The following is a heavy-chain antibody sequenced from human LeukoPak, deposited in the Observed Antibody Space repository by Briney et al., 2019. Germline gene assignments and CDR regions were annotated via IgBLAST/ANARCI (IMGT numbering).Heavy chain of an antibody. Sequence: PGGSLRLSCAASGFTFSSYWMSWVRQAPGKGLEWVANIKQDGSEKYYVDSVKGRFTISRDNAKNSLYLQMNSLRAEDTAVYYCARLVDDYGDYWNDYWGQGTLVTVSS. CDR3: ARLVDDYGDYWNDY. V-gene: IGHV3-7*01. CDR1: GFTFSSYW. D-gene: IGHD4-17*01. J-gene: IGHJ4*02. CDR2: IKQDGSEK.